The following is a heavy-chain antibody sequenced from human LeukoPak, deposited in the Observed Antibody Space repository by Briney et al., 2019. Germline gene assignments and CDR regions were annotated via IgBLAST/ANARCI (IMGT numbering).Heavy chain of an antibody. Sequence: TSSETLSLTCTVSGGSISSSSYYWGWIRQPPGKGLEWIGSIYYSGSTYYNPSLKSRVTISVDTSKNQFSLKLSSVTAADTAVYYCASRVPLRFLEWFYDAFDIWGQGTMVTVSS. J-gene: IGHJ3*02. CDR3: ASRVPLRFLEWFYDAFDI. D-gene: IGHD3-3*01. V-gene: IGHV4-39*01. CDR2: IYYSGST. CDR1: GGSISSSSYY.